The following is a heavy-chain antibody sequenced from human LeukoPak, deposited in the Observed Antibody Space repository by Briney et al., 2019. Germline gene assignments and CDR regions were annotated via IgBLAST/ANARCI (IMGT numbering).Heavy chain of an antibody. J-gene: IGHJ4*02. CDR3: ARDRYSSGTFDY. CDR2: ISSSSSYI. V-gene: IGHV3-21*04. CDR1: GFTFSSYS. Sequence: GGSLRLSCAASGFTFSSYSMNWVRQAPGKGLEWVSSISSSSSYIYYADSVKGRFTISRDNAKNSLYLQMNSLRAEDTAVYYCARDRYSSGTFDYWGQGTLVTVSS. D-gene: IGHD6-19*01.